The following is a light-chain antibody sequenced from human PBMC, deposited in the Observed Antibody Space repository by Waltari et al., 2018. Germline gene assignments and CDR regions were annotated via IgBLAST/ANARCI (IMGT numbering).Light chain of an antibody. Sequence: QSVLTQPPSVSGAPGQRVTISCTGSSSNIGSRYDVHWYQQLPGTATKLLIYVKSFRPSGGPDRFSGSKSGTSASLAITGLQAEDEADYYCQSYDSSLTGSRVFGGGTKLTVL. V-gene: IGLV1-40*01. CDR3: QSYDSSLTGSRV. CDR2: VKS. J-gene: IGLJ2*01. CDR1: SSNIGSRYD.